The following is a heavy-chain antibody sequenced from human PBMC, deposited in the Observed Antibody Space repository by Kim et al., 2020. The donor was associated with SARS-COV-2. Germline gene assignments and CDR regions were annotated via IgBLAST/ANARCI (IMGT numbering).Heavy chain of an antibody. D-gene: IGHD3-10*01. Sequence: SETLSLTCAAYGGSFSGFSWSWIRQPPGRGLEWIGEINHIGRTKYNPSLKSRVTISVDTSRNHSSLKQTSVTAADTAVYYCWRRLSNTSGSGSHYCDLWGQGTLVTDSS. CDR2: INHIGRT. V-gene: IGHV4-34*01. J-gene: IGHJ4*02. CDR1: GGSFSGFS. CDR3: WRRLSNTSGSGSHYCDL.